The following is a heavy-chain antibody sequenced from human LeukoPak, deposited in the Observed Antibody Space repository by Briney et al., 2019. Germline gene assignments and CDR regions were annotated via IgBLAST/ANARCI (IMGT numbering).Heavy chain of an antibody. CDR3: ARSAMVRGVLYYFDY. CDR1: GYSISSGYY. CDR2: IYHSGST. J-gene: IGHJ4*02. Sequence: SETLSLTCAVSGYSISSGYYWGWIRQPPGKGLEWIGSIYHSGSTYYNPSLKSRVTISVDTSKNQFSLKLSSVTAADTAVYYCARSAMVRGVLYYFDYWGQGTLVTVSS. D-gene: IGHD3-10*01. V-gene: IGHV4-38-2*01.